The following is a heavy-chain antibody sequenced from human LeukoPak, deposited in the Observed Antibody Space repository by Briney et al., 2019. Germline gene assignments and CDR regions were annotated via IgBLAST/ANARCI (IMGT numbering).Heavy chain of an antibody. Sequence: GASVKVSCKASGYTFTSYYMHWVRQAPGQGLEWMGIINPSGGSTSYAQKFQGRVTMTRDTSTSTVYMELSSLRSEDTAVYYCARGRYYYGSGSRVLGGPDWFDYWGQGTLVTVSS. D-gene: IGHD3-10*01. V-gene: IGHV1-46*01. CDR3: ARGRYYYGSGSRVLGGPDWFDY. CDR1: GYTFTSYY. CDR2: INPSGGST. J-gene: IGHJ4*02.